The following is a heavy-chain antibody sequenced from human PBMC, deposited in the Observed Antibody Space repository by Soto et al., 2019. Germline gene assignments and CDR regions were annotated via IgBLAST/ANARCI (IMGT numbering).Heavy chain of an antibody. CDR2: INHSGST. J-gene: IGHJ5*02. Sequence: PSETLSLTCAVYGGSFSGYYWIWIRQPPGKGLEWIGEINHSGSTNYNPSLKSRVTISVDTSKNQFSLKLSSVTAADTAVYYCARGSTGIAAAGKRWFDAWGQGTLVTAS. V-gene: IGHV4-34*01. CDR3: ARGSTGIAAAGKRWFDA. D-gene: IGHD6-13*01. CDR1: GGSFSGYY.